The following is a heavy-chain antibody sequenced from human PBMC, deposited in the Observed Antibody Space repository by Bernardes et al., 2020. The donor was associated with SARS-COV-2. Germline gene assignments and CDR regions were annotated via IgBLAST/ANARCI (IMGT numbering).Heavy chain of an antibody. D-gene: IGHD1-26*01. CDR1: GFSFSNAS. CDR2: IRSKTDGETT. CDR3: SAGGGYYPL. J-gene: IGHJ6*02. V-gene: IGHV3-15*01. Sequence: GGSLRLSCAASGFSFSNASMSWVRQAPGKGLEWVARIRSKTDGETTDYAAPVKGRFTILRDDSKDTLYLQMNGLKVEDTAVYYCSAGGGYYPLWGQGTRSPCP.